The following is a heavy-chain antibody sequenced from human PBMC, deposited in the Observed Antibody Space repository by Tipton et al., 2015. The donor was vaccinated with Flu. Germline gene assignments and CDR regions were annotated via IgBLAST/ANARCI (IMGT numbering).Heavy chain of an antibody. V-gene: IGHV3-53*01. CDR2: IYSDGST. Sequence: GSLRLSCAASGFTVSSNYMSWVRQAPGKGLEWVSVIYSDGSTYYVDSVKGRFTVSRDNSKNMLSLQMNSLRAEVTAVYYCARGQGANPWGQGTLVTVSS. CDR3: ARGQGANP. CDR1: GFTVSSNY. J-gene: IGHJ5*02.